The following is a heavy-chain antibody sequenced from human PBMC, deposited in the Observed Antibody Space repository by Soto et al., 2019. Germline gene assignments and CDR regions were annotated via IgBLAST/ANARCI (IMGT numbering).Heavy chain of an antibody. CDR3: ARGGSSWSAEYYEH. Sequence: ASVKVSCKASGYTFTSYAMHWVRQAPGQRLEWMGWINAGNGNTKYSQKFQGRVTITRDTSASTAYMELRSLRSEDTAVYYCARGGSSWSAEYYEHRGQGTLVTGSS. V-gene: IGHV1-3*01. J-gene: IGHJ1*01. D-gene: IGHD6-13*01. CDR2: INAGNGNT. CDR1: GYTFTSYA.